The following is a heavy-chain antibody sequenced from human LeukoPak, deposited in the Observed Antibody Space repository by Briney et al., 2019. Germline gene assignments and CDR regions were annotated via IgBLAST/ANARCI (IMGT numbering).Heavy chain of an antibody. CDR3: ARHGYDILSGLI. J-gene: IGHJ3*02. V-gene: IGHV4-59*08. CDR2: IYYSAST. CDR1: GGPISSYY. Sequence: PSETLSLTCTVSGGPISSYYWSWIRQPPGKGLEWIGYIYYSASTNYNPALESLVTISVDTSKKQFSLQLSSVTAADTAIYYCARHGYDILSGLIWGQGTMVTVSS. D-gene: IGHD3-9*01.